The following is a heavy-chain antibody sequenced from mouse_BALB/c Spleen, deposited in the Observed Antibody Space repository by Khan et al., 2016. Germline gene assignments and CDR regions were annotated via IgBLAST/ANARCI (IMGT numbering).Heavy chain of an antibody. CDR3: ARSGTTAAY. V-gene: IGHV14-3*02. D-gene: IGHD1-2*01. CDR2: IDPANGNT. CDR1: GFNIKDTY. Sequence: LTPSGAALVKPGASVKLSCTASGFNIKDTYMHWVKQRPEQGLEWIGRIDPANGNTKYDPKFQGKATITADTSSNTAYLQLSSLTSEDTAVYYCARSGTTAAYWGQGTLVTVSA. J-gene: IGHJ3*01.